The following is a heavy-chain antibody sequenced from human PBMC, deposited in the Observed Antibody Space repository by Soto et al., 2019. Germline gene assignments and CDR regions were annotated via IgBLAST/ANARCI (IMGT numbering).Heavy chain of an antibody. V-gene: IGHV3-30*18. CDR1: GFTFTSYG. Sequence: QVQLEESGGGVVQPGRSLRLSCKASGFTFTSYGMHWVRQAPGKGLEWVALISYDGSDNLYADSVKGRFTISRDNSRDLLYLQMNSLRAEDTAVYYCAKPLGSGYADAFDIWGQGTMVTVSS. CDR3: AKPLGSGYADAFDI. CDR2: ISYDGSDN. D-gene: IGHD3-3*01. J-gene: IGHJ3*02.